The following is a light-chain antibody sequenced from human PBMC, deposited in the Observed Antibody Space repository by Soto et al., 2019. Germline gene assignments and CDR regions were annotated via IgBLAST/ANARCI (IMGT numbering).Light chain of an antibody. Sequence: DIQMTQSPSTLSASVGDIVTITCRASQSISRGLAWYQQKPGKAPQLLIYDASSLQSGAPSRFSCSGSGTEFTLSISSLQADDFATFNCQQYNSYAALTFGGGTKVDIK. V-gene: IGKV1-5*01. CDR3: QQYNSYAALT. CDR2: DAS. CDR1: QSISRG. J-gene: IGKJ4*01.